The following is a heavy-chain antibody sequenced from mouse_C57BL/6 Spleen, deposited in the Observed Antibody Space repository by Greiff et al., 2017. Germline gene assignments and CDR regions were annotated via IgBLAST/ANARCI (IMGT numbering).Heavy chain of an antibody. D-gene: IGHD1-1*01. V-gene: IGHV5-17*01. J-gene: IGHJ4*01. CDR2: ISSGSSTI. CDR3: ARRDYYYGSSYDYAMDY. Sequence: EVHLVESGGGLVKPGGSLKLSCAASGFTFSDYGMHWVRQAPEKGLEWVAYISSGSSTIYYADTVKGRFTISRDNAKNTLFLQMTSLRSEDTAMYYCARRDYYYGSSYDYAMDYWGQGTSVTVSS. CDR1: GFTFSDYG.